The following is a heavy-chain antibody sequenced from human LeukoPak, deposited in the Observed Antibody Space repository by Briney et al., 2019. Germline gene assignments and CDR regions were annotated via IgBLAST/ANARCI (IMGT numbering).Heavy chain of an antibody. CDR1: GGSNSYYY. J-gene: IGHJ4*02. V-gene: IGHV4-4*07. CDR2: ISSSGTT. D-gene: IGHD2-15*01. Sequence: SETLSLTCTVSGGSNSYYYWTWIRQPAGKGLEWIGRISSSGTTNYTPSLRSRVTLSLDMSENQFSLKLSSMTAADTAVYFCAREGCSGGVCYFDYWGRGTLVTVSS. CDR3: AREGCSGGVCYFDY.